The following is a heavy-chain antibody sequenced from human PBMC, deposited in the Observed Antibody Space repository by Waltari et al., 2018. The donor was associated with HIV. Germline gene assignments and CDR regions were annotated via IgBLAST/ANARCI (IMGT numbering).Heavy chain of an antibody. CDR3: ARGREGGTYSEFDY. Sequence: QVQLQQWGAGLLKPSETLSLTCPVYVGSFIAYYWSWIRQPPGKGLEWIGEIDHRGSTNYNPSLKSRVTISVDTSKNQFSLKLSSVTAADTAVYYCARGREGGTYSEFDYWGQGTLVTVSS. D-gene: IGHD1-26*01. J-gene: IGHJ4*02. CDR1: VGSFIAYY. CDR2: IDHRGST. V-gene: IGHV4-34*01.